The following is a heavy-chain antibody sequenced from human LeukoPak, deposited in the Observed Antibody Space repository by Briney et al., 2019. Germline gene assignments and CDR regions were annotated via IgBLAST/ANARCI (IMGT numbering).Heavy chain of an antibody. D-gene: IGHD2-15*01. CDR2: INHSGST. J-gene: IGHJ4*02. CDR1: GGSFSGYY. V-gene: IGHV4-34*01. CDR3: ARGLPSCSGGSCYIFDY. Sequence: SETLSLTCAVYGGSFSGYYWSWTRQPPGKGLEWIGEINHSGSTNYNPSLKSRVTISVDTSKNQFSLKLSSVTAADTAVYYCARGLPSCSGGSCYIFDYWGQGTLVTVSS.